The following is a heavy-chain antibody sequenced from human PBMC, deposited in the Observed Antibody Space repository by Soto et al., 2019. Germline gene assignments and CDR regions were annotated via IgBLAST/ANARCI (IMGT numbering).Heavy chain of an antibody. CDR3: ARSGRVQLLDVIRNWFDP. D-gene: IGHD2-2*01. CDR1: GGSFSGYY. J-gene: IGHJ5*02. Sequence: SETLSLTCAVYGGSFSGYYWSWIRQPPGKGLEWIGEINHSGSTNYNPSLKSRVTISVDTSKNQFSLKLSSVTAADTAVYYCARSGRVQLLDVIRNWFDPCGQGTLLTVSS. V-gene: IGHV4-34*01. CDR2: INHSGST.